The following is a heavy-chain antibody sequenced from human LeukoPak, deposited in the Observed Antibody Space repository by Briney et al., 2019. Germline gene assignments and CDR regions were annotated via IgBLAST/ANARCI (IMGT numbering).Heavy chain of an antibody. D-gene: IGHD5-18*01. CDR1: GYSFTSYW. V-gene: IGHV5-51*01. Sequence: GESLKISCKGSGYSFTSYWIGWVRQMPGKGLEWMGIIYPGDSDTRYSPSFQGQVTISADKSISTAYLQWRSLKASDTAMYYCARIPGYSYGYLYHYYMDVWGKGTTVTVSS. J-gene: IGHJ6*03. CDR2: IYPGDSDT. CDR3: ARIPGYSYGYLYHYYMDV.